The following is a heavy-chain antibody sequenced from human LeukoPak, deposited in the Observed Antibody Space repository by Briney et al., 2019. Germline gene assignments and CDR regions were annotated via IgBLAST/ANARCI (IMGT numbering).Heavy chain of an antibody. CDR2: IYYSGST. CDR1: GGSISSSSYY. J-gene: IGHJ4*02. CDR3: ARQGYYDSHFDY. D-gene: IGHD3-22*01. Sequence: PSETLSLTCTVSGGSISSSSYYWGWIRQPPGKGLEWIGSIYYSGSTYYNPSLKSRVTISVDTSKNQSSLKLSSVTAADTAVYYCARQGYYDSHFDYWGQGTLVTVSS. V-gene: IGHV4-39*01.